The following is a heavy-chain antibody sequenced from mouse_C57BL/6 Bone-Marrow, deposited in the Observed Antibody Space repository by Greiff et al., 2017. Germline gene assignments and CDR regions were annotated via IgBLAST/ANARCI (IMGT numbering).Heavy chain of an antibody. CDR3: ARGPGTRNYFDY. CDR2: IYPGDGDT. J-gene: IGHJ2*01. CDR1: GYAFSSYW. D-gene: IGHD3-3*01. V-gene: IGHV1-80*01. Sequence: QVQLKESGAELVKPGASVKISCKASGYAFSSYWMNWVKQRPGKGLEWIGQIYPGDGDTNYNGKFKGKATLTADKSSSTAYMQLSSLTSEDSAVYFCARGPGTRNYFDYWGQGTTLTVSS.